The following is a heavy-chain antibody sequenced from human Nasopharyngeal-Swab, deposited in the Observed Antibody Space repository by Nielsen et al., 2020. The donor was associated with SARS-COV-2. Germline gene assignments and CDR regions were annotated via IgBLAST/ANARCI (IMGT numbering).Heavy chain of an antibody. D-gene: IGHD5-18*01. CDR3: ARAGGGYSYADY. CDR2: ISGSGGST. J-gene: IGHJ4*02. Sequence: GGSLRLSYAASGFTFSSYAMSWVRQAPGKGLEWVSAISGSGGSTYYADSVKGRFTISRDNSKNTLYLQMNSLRAEDTAVYYCARAGGGYSYADYWGQGTLVTVSS. V-gene: IGHV3-23*01. CDR1: GFTFSSYA.